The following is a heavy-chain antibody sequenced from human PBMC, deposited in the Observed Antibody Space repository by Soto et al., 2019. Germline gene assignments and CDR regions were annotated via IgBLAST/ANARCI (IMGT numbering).Heavy chain of an antibody. V-gene: IGHV4-39*01. Sequence: SETLSLTCTVSGGSISSSSYYWGWIRQPPGKGLEWIGSIYYSGSTYYNPSLKSRVTISVDTSKNQFSLKLSSVTAADTAVYYCARHFSLLSPVRGVMFDGMDVWGQGTTVTVSS. J-gene: IGHJ6*02. CDR1: GGSISSSSYY. D-gene: IGHD3-10*01. CDR2: IYYSGST. CDR3: ARHFSLLSPVRGVMFDGMDV.